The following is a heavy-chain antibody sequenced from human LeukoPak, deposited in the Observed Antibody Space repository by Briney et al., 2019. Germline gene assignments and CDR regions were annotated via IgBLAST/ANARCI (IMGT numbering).Heavy chain of an antibody. CDR2: IKSKTDGGTT. Sequence: GGSLRLSCAASGFSFSKAWMSGVRQAPGKGLEWVGRIKSKTDGGTTDYAAPVKGRFTISRDDSKSMLYLQMNSLKTENTAVYYCTGGYGTGTSCPYCWGQRTLVTVSS. CDR3: TGGYGTGTSCPYC. D-gene: IGHD2-2*01. V-gene: IGHV3-15*01. CDR1: GFSFSKAW. J-gene: IGHJ4*02.